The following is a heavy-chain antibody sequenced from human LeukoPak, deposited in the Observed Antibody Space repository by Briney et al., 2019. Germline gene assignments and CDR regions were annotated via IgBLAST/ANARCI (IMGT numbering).Heavy chain of an antibody. Sequence: GGSLRLSYAASGFTFSTYDMHWVRQATGKGLERVSAIGTAGDTYYPGSVKGRFTISRENAKNSLYLQMNSLRAGDTAVYYCARAKTEYNSGYYFDYWGQGTLVTVSS. CDR3: ARAKTEYNSGYYFDY. J-gene: IGHJ4*02. CDR2: IGTAGDT. CDR1: GFTFSTYD. V-gene: IGHV3-13*01. D-gene: IGHD3-22*01.